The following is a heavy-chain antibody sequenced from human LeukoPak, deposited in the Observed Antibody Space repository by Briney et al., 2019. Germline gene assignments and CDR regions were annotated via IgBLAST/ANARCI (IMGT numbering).Heavy chain of an antibody. CDR2: IIPIFGTA. V-gene: IGHV1-69*06. Sequence: SVKVSCKASGGTFSSYAISWVRQAPGQGLEWMGRIIPIFGTANYAQKFQGRVTITADKSTSTAYMELSSLRSEDTAVYYCARILNYCSSTSCFFYSYYMAVWGTGPTVTVSS. CDR1: GGTFSSYA. D-gene: IGHD2-2*01. CDR3: ARILNYCSSTSCFFYSYYMAV. J-gene: IGHJ6*03.